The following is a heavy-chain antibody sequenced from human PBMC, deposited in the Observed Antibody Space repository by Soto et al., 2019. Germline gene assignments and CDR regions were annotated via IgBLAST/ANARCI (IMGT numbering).Heavy chain of an antibody. CDR2: ISTYTGDT. J-gene: IGHJ6*02. D-gene: IGHD3-10*01. Sequence: ASVKVSCKASGYTFARYGISWGRQAPGQGLEWLGWISTYTGDTDYAQKLQGRLTMTTDTSTTTAYMELRSLRSDDTAVYYCARDYYGSGAPDHYGMDVWGQGTTVTVSS. CDR1: GYTFARYG. V-gene: IGHV1-18*01. CDR3: ARDYYGSGAPDHYGMDV.